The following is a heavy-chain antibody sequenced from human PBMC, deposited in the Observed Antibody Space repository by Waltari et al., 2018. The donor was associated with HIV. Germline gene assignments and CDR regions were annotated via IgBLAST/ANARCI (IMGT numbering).Heavy chain of an antibody. CDR1: GCNFSGYG. CDR3: SKDLLTNIRGGAFDP. J-gene: IGHJ5*02. V-gene: IGHV3-30*02. Sequence: QVQLVECGGGVVQPGGSLKLSCVASGCNFSGYGMHWVRQGPGKGLEWVTFIRYDGSSESYLRSVKGRFTISRDNSKNIVYLQMNSLRPEDTAIYYCSKDLLTNIRGGAFDPWGQGTLVTVSS. CDR2: IRYDGSSE. D-gene: IGHD3-10*01.